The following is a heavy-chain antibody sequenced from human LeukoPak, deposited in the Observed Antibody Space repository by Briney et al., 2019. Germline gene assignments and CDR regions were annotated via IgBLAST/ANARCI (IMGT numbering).Heavy chain of an antibody. CDR1: GFTFSSYA. CDR2: ISGSGGST. CDR3: AKSKDGYSYNDAFDI. Sequence: GGSLRLSCAASGFTFSSYAMSWVRQAPGKGLEWVSAISGSGGSTYYADSVKGPFTISRDNSKNTLYLQMNSLRAEDTAVYYCAKSKDGYSYNDAFDIWGQGTMVTVSS. J-gene: IGHJ3*02. V-gene: IGHV3-23*01. D-gene: IGHD5-18*01.